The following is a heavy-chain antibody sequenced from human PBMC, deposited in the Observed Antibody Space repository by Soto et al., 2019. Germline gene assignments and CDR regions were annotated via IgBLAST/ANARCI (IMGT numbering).Heavy chain of an antibody. CDR3: AKDPLIAAAAHSYYYGMDV. Sequence: WRSLRLSCSASGFTFSSYGMHWVRQAPSKGLEWVGVISYAGSNKYCADSVQGRFTISRDNSKNTLYLQRNSLRAEDTAVYYCAKDPLIAAAAHSYYYGMDVWGQGTTGTVAS. J-gene: IGHJ6*02. CDR2: ISYAGSNK. CDR1: GFTFSSYG. D-gene: IGHD6-13*01. V-gene: IGHV3-30*18.